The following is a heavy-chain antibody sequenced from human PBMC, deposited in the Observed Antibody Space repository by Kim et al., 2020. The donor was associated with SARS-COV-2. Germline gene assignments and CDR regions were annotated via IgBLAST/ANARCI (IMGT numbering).Heavy chain of an antibody. D-gene: IGHD2-2*01. CDR2: IYTSGST. V-gene: IGHV4-4*07. CDR1: GGSISSYY. Sequence: SETLSLTCTVSGGSISSYYWRWIRQPAGKGLEWIGRIYTSGSTNYNPSLKSRVTMSVDTSKNQFSLKLSSVTAADTAVYYCARGGYCSSTSCVWPMDVWGKGTTVTVSS. CDR3: ARGGYCSSTSCVWPMDV. J-gene: IGHJ6*03.